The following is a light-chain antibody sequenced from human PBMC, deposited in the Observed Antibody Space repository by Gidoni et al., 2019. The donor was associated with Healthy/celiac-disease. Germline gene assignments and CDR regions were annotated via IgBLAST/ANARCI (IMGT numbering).Light chain of an antibody. CDR2: DVS. CDR3: SSYTSSSLYV. CDR1: SSDVGGYNY. J-gene: IGLJ1*01. V-gene: IGLV2-14*01. Sequence: QSALTQPASVSGSPGQSITISCTGTSSDVGGYNYVSWYQQYPGKAPKLMIYDVSNRPSGVSNRFSGSKSGNTASLTISGLQAEDEADYYCSSYTSSSLYVFGTGTQVTVL.